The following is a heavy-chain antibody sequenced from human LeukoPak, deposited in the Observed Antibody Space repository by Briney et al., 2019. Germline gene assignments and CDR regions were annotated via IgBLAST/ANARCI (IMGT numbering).Heavy chain of an antibody. CDR1: GFTFSSYA. CDR2: ISSSGGST. V-gene: IGHV3-23*01. D-gene: IGHD3-9*01. CDR3: AKASGYYIFNWFDP. J-gene: IGHJ5*02. Sequence: HPGGSLRLSCAASGFTFSSYAMIWVRQAPGKGLEWVSGISSSGGSTYYADSVKGRFTISRDNSKNTLYLQMNSLRAEDTAVYYCAKASGYYIFNWFDPWGQGTLVTVSS.